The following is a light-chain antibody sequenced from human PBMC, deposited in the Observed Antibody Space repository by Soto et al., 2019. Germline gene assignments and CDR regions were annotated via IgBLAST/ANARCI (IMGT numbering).Light chain of an antibody. V-gene: IGLV2-14*03. CDR1: SSDVGGYEY. CDR3: TSYTPTGALV. Sequence: QSVLTQPASVSGSPGQSITISCTGTSSDVGGYEYVSWYQQHPGKAPKLMIYEVRNRLSGVSNRFSGSKSGNTASLTISGLQSEDEADYYCTSYTPTGALVFGSGTKVTVL. CDR2: EVR. J-gene: IGLJ6*01.